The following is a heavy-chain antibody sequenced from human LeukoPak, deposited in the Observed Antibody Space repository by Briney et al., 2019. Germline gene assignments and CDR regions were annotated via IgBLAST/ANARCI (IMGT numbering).Heavy chain of an antibody. D-gene: IGHD6-19*01. Sequence: SETLSLTCTVSGGSISSYYWSWIRQPPGKGLEWIGYIYYSGSTYYNPSLKSRVTISVDTSKNQFSLKLSSVTAADTAVYYCARLSSGGGSGWLSYYFDYWGQGTLVTVSS. V-gene: IGHV4-59*08. J-gene: IGHJ4*02. CDR3: ARLSSGGGSGWLSYYFDY. CDR1: GGSISSYY. CDR2: IYYSGST.